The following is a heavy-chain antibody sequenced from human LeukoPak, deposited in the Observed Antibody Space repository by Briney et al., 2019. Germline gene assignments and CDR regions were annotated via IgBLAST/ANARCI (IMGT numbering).Heavy chain of an antibody. V-gene: IGHV3-23*01. Sequence: SGGSLRLSCAATGFSVSSRAMSWVRQAPGKGLEWLASITNNGGKTYYAASVKGRFTISRDEYQNTVSLAMSNLRVEDTAVYYCAKDHLSDGWPTFEYWGQGVRVTVSS. CDR2: ITNNGGKT. CDR1: GFSVSSRA. CDR3: AKDHLSDGWPTFEY. D-gene: IGHD2-15*01. J-gene: IGHJ4*02.